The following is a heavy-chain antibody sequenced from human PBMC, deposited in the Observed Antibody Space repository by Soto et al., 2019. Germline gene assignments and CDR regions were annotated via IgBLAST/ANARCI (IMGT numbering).Heavy chain of an antibody. D-gene: IGHD6-13*01. J-gene: IGHJ3*02. CDR2: IIPIFGTA. V-gene: IGHV1-69*01. Sequence: QVQLVQSGAEVKKPGPSVKVSCKASGGTFSSYAISWVRQAPRQGLEWMGGIIPIFGTANSAQKFQGRVTIASDESTSTAYLELSSLRSGDTAVYYCGRGSAAAAGIDAFDIWGQGTMVTVSS. CDR3: GRGSAAAAGIDAFDI. CDR1: GGTFSSYA.